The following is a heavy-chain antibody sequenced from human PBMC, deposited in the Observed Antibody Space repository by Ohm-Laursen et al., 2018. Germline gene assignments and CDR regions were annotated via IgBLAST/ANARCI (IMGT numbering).Heavy chain of an antibody. D-gene: IGHD4-17*01. V-gene: IGHV3-30*03. Sequence: RSLRLSCAASGIIFNNYGMHWVRQAPGKGLEWVAVISYDGDTQYYADSVKGRFTISRDNSKNTLFLQMNSLRPEDTAVYYCASGVSYGVNYLDYWGQGSLVTVSS. CDR1: GIIFNNYG. J-gene: IGHJ4*02. CDR3: ASGVSYGVNYLDY. CDR2: ISYDGDTQ.